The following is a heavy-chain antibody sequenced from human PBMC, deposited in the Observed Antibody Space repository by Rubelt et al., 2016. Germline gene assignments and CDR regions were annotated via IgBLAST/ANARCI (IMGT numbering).Heavy chain of an antibody. J-gene: IGHJ2*01. Sequence: QVQLQESGPGLVKPSETLSLNCTVSGGSISPYHWSWIRQSPGKGLEWIGSIYYSGSTYYNPSLKSRVTISVDTSKNQFSLKLSPVTAADTAVYYCVRHPVVSSFRDWYFDLWGRGTLVTVSS. CDR1: GGSISPYH. CDR2: IYYSGST. V-gene: IGHV4-59*05. CDR3: VRHPVVSSFRDWYFDL. D-gene: IGHD2-15*01.